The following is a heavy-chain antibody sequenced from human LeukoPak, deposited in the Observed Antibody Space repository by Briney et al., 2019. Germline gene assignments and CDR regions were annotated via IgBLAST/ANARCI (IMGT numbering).Heavy chain of an antibody. V-gene: IGHV3-20*04. D-gene: IGHD1-14*01. J-gene: IGHJ4*02. CDR2: INWNGDNT. CDR1: GFTLDEYG. Sequence: GGSLRLSCAASGFTLDEYGMNWVRQVPGKGLEWVSGINWNGDNTGYADSVKGRFTISRDNAENSPYLQMNNLRAEDTALYYCARINVVGPGEPDVGAVDYWGQGTLVTVSS. CDR3: ARINVVGPGEPDVGAVDY.